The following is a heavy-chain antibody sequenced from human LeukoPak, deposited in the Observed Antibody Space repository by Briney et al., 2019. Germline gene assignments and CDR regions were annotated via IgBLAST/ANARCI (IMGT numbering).Heavy chain of an antibody. CDR1: GGSFSGYY. V-gene: IGHV4-34*01. CDR3: ASGARGDAFDI. CDR2: INHSGST. Sequence: PSETLSLTCAVYGGSFSGYYWSWIRQPPGKGLEWIGEINHSGSTNYNPSLKSRVTISVDTSKNQFSLKLSSVTAADTAVYYCASGARGDAFDIWGQGTMVTVSS. J-gene: IGHJ3*02.